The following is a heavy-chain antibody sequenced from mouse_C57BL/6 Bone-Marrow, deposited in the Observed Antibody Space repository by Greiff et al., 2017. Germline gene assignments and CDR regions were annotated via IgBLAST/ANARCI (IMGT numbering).Heavy chain of an antibody. J-gene: IGHJ3*01. V-gene: IGHV1-82*01. CDR3: ALDSSGYEFAY. CDR2: IYPGDGDT. Sequence: VQLQQSGPELVKPGASVKISCKASGYAFSSSWMNWVKQRPGQGLEWIGRIYPGDGDTNYNRKFKGKATLTSDKSSSTAYMPLSSLTSEDYAVCSCALDSSGYEFAYWGQGTLVTVSA. D-gene: IGHD3-2*02. CDR1: GYAFSSSW.